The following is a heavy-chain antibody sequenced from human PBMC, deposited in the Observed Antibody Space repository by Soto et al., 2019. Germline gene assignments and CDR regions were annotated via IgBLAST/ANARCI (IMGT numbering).Heavy chain of an antibody. J-gene: IGHJ6*02. V-gene: IGHV1-69*12. CDR2: IIPIFGTA. Sequence: QVQLVQSGAEVKKPGSSVKVSCKASGGTFSSSAISWVRQAPGQGLEWMGGIIPIFGTANYAQKFQGRVTMTADESTSKAYMELSSMRSEDTAVYYCARSITGTVSYYYGMDVWGQGTTVTVSS. D-gene: IGHD1-20*01. CDR1: GGTFSSSA. CDR3: ARSITGTVSYYYGMDV.